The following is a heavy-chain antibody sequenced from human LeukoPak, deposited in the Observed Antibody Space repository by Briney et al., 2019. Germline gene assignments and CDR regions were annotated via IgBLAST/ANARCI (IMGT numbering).Heavy chain of an antibody. CDR1: GFTFSSYA. J-gene: IGHJ5*02. CDR2: VSGSGGST. D-gene: IGHD2-2*01. CDR3: AKGSGPCCTSASCHFDP. V-gene: IGHV3-23*01. Sequence: PGGSLRLSCAASGFTFSSYAMSWVRQAPGKGLEWVSGVSGSGGSTYYADSVKGRFTISRDNSKNTLLLQMNSLRAEDTAVYYCAKGSGPCCTSASCHFDPWGQGTLVTVSS.